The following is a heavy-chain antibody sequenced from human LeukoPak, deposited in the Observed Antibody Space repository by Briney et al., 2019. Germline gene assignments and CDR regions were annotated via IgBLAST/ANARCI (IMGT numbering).Heavy chain of an antibody. CDR2: IKQDGSEK. Sequence: GGSLRLSCAASGFTFSSYWMSWVRQAPGKGLEWVANIKQDGSEKYDVDSVKGRFTISRDNAKNSLYLQMNSLRAEDTAVYYCAREHSGYDFPGRDYYYMDVWGKGTTVTVSS. CDR1: GFTFSSYW. V-gene: IGHV3-7*01. J-gene: IGHJ6*03. CDR3: AREHSGYDFPGRDYYYMDV. D-gene: IGHD5-12*01.